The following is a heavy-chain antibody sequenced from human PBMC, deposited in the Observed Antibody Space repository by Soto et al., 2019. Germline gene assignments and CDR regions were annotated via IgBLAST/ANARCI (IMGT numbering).Heavy chain of an antibody. D-gene: IGHD3-9*01. CDR1: GFTFSRYA. Sequence: GGSLRLSCAASGFTFSRYAIHWVRQAPCKGLEWVTVMSYDGNQKHYADSVKGRFTVSRDDSEKTVFLQMTSLRPEDTATYYCAKDRYFDYYYLDSWGQRTLVAVCS. CDR2: MSYDGNQK. CDR3: AKDRYFDYYYLDS. J-gene: IGHJ4*02. V-gene: IGHV3-30-3*01.